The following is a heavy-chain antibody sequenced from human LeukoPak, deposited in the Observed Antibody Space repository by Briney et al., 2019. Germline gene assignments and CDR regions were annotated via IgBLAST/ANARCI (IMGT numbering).Heavy chain of an antibody. Sequence: PGGSLRLSCAASGFTFSSYAMSWVRQAPGKGLEWVSAISGSGGSTYYADSVKGRFTISRDNSKNTLYLQMNSLRAEDTAVYYCAKDREYYDILTGYYKFDYWGQGTLVTVSS. CDR1: GFTFSSYA. CDR2: ISGSGGST. D-gene: IGHD3-9*01. J-gene: IGHJ4*02. V-gene: IGHV3-23*01. CDR3: AKDREYYDILTGYYKFDY.